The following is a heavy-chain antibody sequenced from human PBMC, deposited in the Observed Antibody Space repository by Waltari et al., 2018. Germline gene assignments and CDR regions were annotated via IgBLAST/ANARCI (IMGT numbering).Heavy chain of an antibody. Sequence: EAQLVQSGGGLVTPGGSLTLPCAASVSPLSRFWMTWIRQAPGQGLQWVANIGPDGSDKYYVDSVKGRFTISRDNAENSLLLQMSSLRVEDTALYYCVGWNDPINSWGQGTLVAVSS. CDR2: IGPDGSDK. CDR1: VSPLSRFW. CDR3: VGWNDPINS. D-gene: IGHD1-1*01. J-gene: IGHJ4*02. V-gene: IGHV3-7*01.